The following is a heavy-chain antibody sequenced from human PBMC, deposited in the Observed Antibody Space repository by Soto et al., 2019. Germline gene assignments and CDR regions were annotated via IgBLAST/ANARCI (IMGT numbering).Heavy chain of an antibody. CDR3: ARGGVGAPLTPFAY. V-gene: IGHV3-30-3*01. J-gene: IGHJ4*02. D-gene: IGHD1-26*01. CDR2: ISYDGSNK. Sequence: GGSLRLSCAASGFTFSSYAMHWVRQAPGKGLEWVAVISYDGSNKYYADSVKGRFTISRDNSKNTLYLQMNSLRAEDTAVYYCARGGVGAPLTPFAYWGQGTLVIVSS. CDR1: GFTFSSYA.